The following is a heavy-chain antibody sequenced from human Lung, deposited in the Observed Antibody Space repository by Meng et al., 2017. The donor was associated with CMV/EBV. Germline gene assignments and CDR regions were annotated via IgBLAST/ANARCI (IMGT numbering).Heavy chain of an antibody. J-gene: IGHJ4*02. V-gene: IGHV1-18*01. CDR2: SSTRYGQT. D-gene: IGHD3-10*01. Sequence: QPQLVQSGAEVEKPGAAVKVSCKASGYSFSTFCISWVRQVPGQRLEWVGWSSTRYGQTRYAQNLQGRVILSTDTSTNTAYMTLRDLTFDDTAVYFCARESERFGELYDYWGQGTLVTASS. CDR3: ARESERFGELYDY. CDR1: GYSFSTFC.